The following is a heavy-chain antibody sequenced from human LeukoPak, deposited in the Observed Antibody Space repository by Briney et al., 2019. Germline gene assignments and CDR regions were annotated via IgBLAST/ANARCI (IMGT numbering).Heavy chain of an antibody. CDR3: ARQDDYSFDY. CDR2: ISYDGSNK. J-gene: IGHJ4*02. CDR1: GFTFSTFT. Sequence: SGRSLRLSCAASGFTFSTFTMHWVRQAPGKGLEGVAVISYDGSNKNYADSVKGRFTISRDNSKNTLYLQMNSLRGEDTALYYCARQDDYSFDYWGQGTLVPVSS. D-gene: IGHD4-11*01. V-gene: IGHV3-30*04.